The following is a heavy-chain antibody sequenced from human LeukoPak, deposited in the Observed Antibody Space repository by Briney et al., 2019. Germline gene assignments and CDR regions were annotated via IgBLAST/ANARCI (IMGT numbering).Heavy chain of an antibody. CDR3: ARRGEWLLYDSTGTNAFDI. CDR1: GYSFTSYW. Sequence: GESLKISCKVSGYSFTSYWINWVRQMPGKGLEWMGRIDPSDSYTNYSPSFQGHVTISADKSISTAYLQWSSLKASDTAIYYCARRGEWLLYDSTGTNAFDIWGQGTLVTVSS. CDR2: IDPSDSYT. J-gene: IGHJ3*02. V-gene: IGHV5-10-1*01. D-gene: IGHD3-3*01.